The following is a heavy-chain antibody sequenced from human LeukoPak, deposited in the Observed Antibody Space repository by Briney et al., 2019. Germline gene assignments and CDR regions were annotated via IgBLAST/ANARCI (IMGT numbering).Heavy chain of an antibody. CDR3: VKDVGGSYAFDY. J-gene: IGHJ4*02. CDR2: INDNGGRT. CDR1: GFTFSRYA. D-gene: IGHD1-26*01. Sequence: GGSLRLSCSASGFTFSRYAMRWVRQAPGKGLEYVSGINDNGGRTHYGDSVKGRFSISRDNSKNTLHLQMSTLRAEDTALYYCVKDVGGSYAFDYWGQGILVTVAS. V-gene: IGHV3-64D*09.